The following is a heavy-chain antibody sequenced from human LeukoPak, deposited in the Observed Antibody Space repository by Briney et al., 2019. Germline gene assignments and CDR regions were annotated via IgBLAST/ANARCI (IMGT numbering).Heavy chain of an antibody. D-gene: IGHD3-22*01. Sequence: GGSLRLSCAASGFTFSSYAISWVRQAPGKGLEWASAISGSGGSTYYADSVKGRFTISRDNSKNTLYLQMNSLRAEDTAVYYCAKDKMIVVVMWFDPWGQGTLVTVSS. V-gene: IGHV3-23*01. J-gene: IGHJ5*02. CDR3: AKDKMIVVVMWFDP. CDR2: ISGSGGST. CDR1: GFTFSSYA.